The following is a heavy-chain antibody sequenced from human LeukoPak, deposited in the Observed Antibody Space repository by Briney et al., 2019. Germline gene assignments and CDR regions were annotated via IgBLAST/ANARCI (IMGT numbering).Heavy chain of an antibody. J-gene: IGHJ2*01. CDR1: GYTFTSYA. CDR2: INAGNGNT. V-gene: IGHV1-3*01. Sequence: ASVKVSCKASGYTFTSYAMHWVRQPPGQRLEWMGWINAGNGNTKYSQKFQGRVTITRDTSASTAYMELSSLRSEDTAVYYCARDRRCSGGSCYYWYFDLWGRGTLVTVSS. D-gene: IGHD2-15*01. CDR3: ARDRRCSGGSCYYWYFDL.